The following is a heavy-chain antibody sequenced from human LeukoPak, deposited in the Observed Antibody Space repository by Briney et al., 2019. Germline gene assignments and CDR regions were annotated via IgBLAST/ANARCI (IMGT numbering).Heavy chain of an antibody. D-gene: IGHD1-26*01. V-gene: IGHV1-18*01. Sequence: ASVKVSCKASGFSFTSYGITWVRQAPGQGLEWMGWISTYDGNANYAQKFQGRVTMTEDTSTDTAYMELSSLRSEDTAVYYCATLKTDSGSYYYFDYWGQGTLVTVSS. CDR2: ISTYDGNA. CDR3: ATLKTDSGSYYYFDY. J-gene: IGHJ4*02. CDR1: GFSFTSYG.